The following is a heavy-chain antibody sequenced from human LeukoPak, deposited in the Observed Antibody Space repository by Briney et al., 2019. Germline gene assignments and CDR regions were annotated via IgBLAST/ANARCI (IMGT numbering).Heavy chain of an antibody. J-gene: IGHJ5*02. CDR3: ARGSSQVFDP. Sequence: PSETLSLTCTVSGGSISSGGYYWSWIRQPPGKGLEWIGYIYHSGSTYYNPSLKSRVTISVDTSKNQFSLKLSSVTAADTAVYYCARGSSQVFDPWGQGTLVTVSS. CDR2: IYHSGST. V-gene: IGHV4-30-2*01. CDR1: GGSISSGGYY. D-gene: IGHD6-13*01.